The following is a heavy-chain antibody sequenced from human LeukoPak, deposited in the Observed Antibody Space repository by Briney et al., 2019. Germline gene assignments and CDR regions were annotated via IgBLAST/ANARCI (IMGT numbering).Heavy chain of an antibody. CDR1: GGTFSSYA. CDR2: IIPIFGTA. CDR3: AREEPAAINWFDP. Sequence: SVKVSCKASGGTFSSYAISWVRQAPGQGLEWMGGIIPIFGTANYAQKFQGRVTITADESTSTAYMVLSSLRSEDTAVYYCAREEPAAINWFDPWGQGTLVTVSS. V-gene: IGHV1-69*13. D-gene: IGHD2-2*02. J-gene: IGHJ5*02.